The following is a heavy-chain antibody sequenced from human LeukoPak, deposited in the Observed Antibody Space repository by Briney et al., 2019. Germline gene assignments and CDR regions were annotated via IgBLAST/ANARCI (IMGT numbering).Heavy chain of an antibody. CDR1: GFPFSNYA. J-gene: IGHJ4*02. Sequence: PGTSLRLSCAASGFPFSNYAMHWVRQAPGKGLVWVSRIKTDGSYTEYADSVKGRFTISRDNAKNTLYLQMNSLRAEDTAVYYCAKDRGYSGYGVDHWGQGTLVTVSS. D-gene: IGHD5-12*01. V-gene: IGHV3-74*03. CDR2: IKTDGSYT. CDR3: AKDRGYSGYGVDH.